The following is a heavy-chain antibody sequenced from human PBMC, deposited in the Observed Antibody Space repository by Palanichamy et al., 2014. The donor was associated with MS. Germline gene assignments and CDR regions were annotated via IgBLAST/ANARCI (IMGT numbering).Heavy chain of an antibody. J-gene: IGHJ4*02. Sequence: VKGRFTISRDDAKNSLYLQMNGLRAEDTAMYYCATGILTSSVRYKTQTFDCWGQGTLVTVSS. CDR3: ATGILTSSVRYKTQTFDC. V-gene: IGHV3-21*01. D-gene: IGHD5-24*01.